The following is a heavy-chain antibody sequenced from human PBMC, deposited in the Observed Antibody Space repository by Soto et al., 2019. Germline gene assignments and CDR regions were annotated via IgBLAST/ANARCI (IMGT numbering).Heavy chain of an antibody. CDR1: GGTFSSYA. V-gene: IGHV1-69*06. CDR2: IIPIFGTA. J-gene: IGHJ1*01. D-gene: IGHD3-10*01. Sequence: QVQLVQSGAEVKKPGSSVKVSCKASGGTFSSYAISWVRQAPGQGLEWMGGIIPIFGTANYAQKFQGRVTITADKSTSTAYMELSSLRSEDMAVYYCARGSYYGSGSFSPAEYFQHWGQGTLVTVSS. CDR3: ARGSYYGSGSFSPAEYFQH.